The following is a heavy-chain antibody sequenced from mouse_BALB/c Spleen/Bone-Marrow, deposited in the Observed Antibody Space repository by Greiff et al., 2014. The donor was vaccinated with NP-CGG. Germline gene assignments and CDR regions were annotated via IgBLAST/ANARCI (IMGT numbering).Heavy chain of an antibody. CDR1: GFTFSDYY. J-gene: IGHJ3*01. CDR3: ARDLITTATSFAY. D-gene: IGHD1-2*01. V-gene: IGHV5-4*02. Sequence: DVMLVESGGGLVKPGGSLKLSCAASGFTFSDYYMYWVRQTPEKRLEWVATISDGGSYTYYPDSVKGRSTISRDNAKNNLYLQISSLKSEDTAMYYCARDLITTATSFAYWGQGTLVTVSA. CDR2: ISDGGSYT.